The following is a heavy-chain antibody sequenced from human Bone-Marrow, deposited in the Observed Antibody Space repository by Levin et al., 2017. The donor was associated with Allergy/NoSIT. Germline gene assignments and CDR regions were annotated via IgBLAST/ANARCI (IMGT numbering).Heavy chain of an antibody. CDR3: ARQAVPAAMNGFDS. CDR1: GASISSFY. V-gene: IGHV4-59*08. D-gene: IGHD2-2*01. CDR2: IYYSGST. Sequence: PSETLSLTCTVSGASISSFYWSWIRQPPGKGLEWIGYIYYSGSTNYSPSLKSRVSMSADMSRNQVYLTMSSGTAADTAVYYCARQAVPAAMNGFDSWGQGTLVTVSS. J-gene: IGHJ5*01.